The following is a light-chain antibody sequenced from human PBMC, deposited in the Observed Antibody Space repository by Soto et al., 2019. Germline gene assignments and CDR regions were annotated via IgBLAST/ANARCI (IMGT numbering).Light chain of an antibody. J-gene: IGKJ2*01. V-gene: IGKV3-20*01. CDR3: QQYGSSPPYT. CDR1: HSVSSSY. CDR2: GAS. Sequence: EIVLTQSPGTLSLSPGERATLSCRASHSVSSSYLAWYQQNPGQAPRLLIYGASSRATGIPDRFSGSGSGTDFTLTISRLEADDFEVYYCQQYGSSPPYTFGQGTKLEIK.